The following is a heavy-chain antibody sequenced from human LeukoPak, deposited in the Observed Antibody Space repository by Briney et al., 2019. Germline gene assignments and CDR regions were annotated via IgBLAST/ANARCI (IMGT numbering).Heavy chain of an antibody. CDR3: AGDITTVTTGWYFDL. CDR1: GYTFTGYY. J-gene: IGHJ2*01. Sequence: ASVKLSCKASGYTFTGYYMHWVRQAPGQGLEWMGWINPNSGGTNYAQKFHGRVTMNRHTPISTAYMELSRLGSDDTAVYYWAGDITTVTTGWYFDLWGRGTLVTVSS. V-gene: IGHV1-2*02. D-gene: IGHD4-17*01. CDR2: INPNSGGT.